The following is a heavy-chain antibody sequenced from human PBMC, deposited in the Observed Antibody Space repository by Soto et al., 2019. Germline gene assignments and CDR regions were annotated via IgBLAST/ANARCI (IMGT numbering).Heavy chain of an antibody. CDR3: ASRPPDVAGRGFVY. D-gene: IGHD6-19*01. CDR1: GFTFSRYD. Sequence: EVQLLESGGGLVQPGGSLRLSCAASGFTFSRYDMDWVRQAPGKGLEWVSGFSGSDGSTHYADSVKGRFTISRDNSKNTLYLQMNSLTAEDTAIYYCASRPPDVAGRGFVYWGQGTLVTVSS. J-gene: IGHJ4*02. CDR2: FSGSDGST. V-gene: IGHV3-23*01.